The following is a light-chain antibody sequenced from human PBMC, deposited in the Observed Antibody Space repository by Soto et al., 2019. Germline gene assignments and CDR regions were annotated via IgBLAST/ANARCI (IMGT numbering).Light chain of an antibody. J-gene: IGKJ2*01. CDR1: QSISTW. Sequence: DIQMTQSPSTLSASVGDRVTITCRASQSISTWLAWYQQKPGKVPKLLIYDASSLESGVPSRFSGSGSGTEFTLTINSLQPDDFATYYCQQYNRYSNTFGQGTKLEIK. CDR2: DAS. V-gene: IGKV1-5*01. CDR3: QQYNRYSNT.